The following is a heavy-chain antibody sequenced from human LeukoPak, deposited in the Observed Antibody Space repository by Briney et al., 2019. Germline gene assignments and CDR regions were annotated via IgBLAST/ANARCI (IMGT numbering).Heavy chain of an antibody. J-gene: IGHJ4*02. CDR1: GFTFSSYA. CDR2: ISGSSDIT. V-gene: IGHV3-23*01. D-gene: IGHD6-13*01. CDR3: AKGRSGIAAAGLNY. Sequence: PGGSLRLSCAASGFTFSSYAMSWVRHAPGKGLEWVSVISGSSDITYYAGSVKGRFTISRDNSKNTLYLQMNSLRAEDTAVYYCAKGRSGIAAAGLNYWGQGTLVTVPS.